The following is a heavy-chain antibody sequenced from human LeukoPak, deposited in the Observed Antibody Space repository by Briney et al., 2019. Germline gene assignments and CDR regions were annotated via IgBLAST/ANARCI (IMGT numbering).Heavy chain of an antibody. V-gene: IGHV4-34*01. Sequence: SETLSLTCAVYGGSFSGYYWSWIRQPPGKGLEWIGEINHSGSTNYNPSLKSRVTISVDMSKNQFSLKLSSVTAADTAVYYCARGLGAMIVVVNAFDIWGQGTMVTVSS. D-gene: IGHD3-22*01. CDR1: GGSFSGYY. J-gene: IGHJ3*02. CDR3: ARGLGAMIVVVNAFDI. CDR2: INHSGST.